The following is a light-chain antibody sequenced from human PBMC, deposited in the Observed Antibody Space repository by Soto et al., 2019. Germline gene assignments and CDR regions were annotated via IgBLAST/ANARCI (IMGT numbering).Light chain of an antibody. Sequence: DIQLTQSPSVLSASVGDRVTITCRASHGISSSLAWYQQRAGKAPELLIYAASTLQSVVPSRFSSSGSGTDFTLTISCLQSEDFATYYCQQYYSFPQTFGQGTKGDIK. J-gene: IGKJ1*01. CDR1: HGISSS. CDR2: AAS. CDR3: QQYYSFPQT. V-gene: IGKV1-9*01.